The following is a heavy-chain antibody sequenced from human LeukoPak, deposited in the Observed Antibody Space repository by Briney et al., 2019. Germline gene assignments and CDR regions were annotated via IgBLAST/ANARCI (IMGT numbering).Heavy chain of an antibody. J-gene: IGHJ1*01. V-gene: IGHV3-33*06. CDR2: IWYDGSNK. CDR1: GFTFSSYG. D-gene: IGHD3-10*01. CDR3: AKDQGYYGSGSYKEYFQH. Sequence: GGSLRLSCAASGFTFSSYGMHWVRQAPGKGLEWVAVIWYDGSNKYYADSVKGRFTISRDNSKNTLYLQKNSLRAEDTAVYYCAKDQGYYGSGSYKEYFQHWGQGTLVTVSS.